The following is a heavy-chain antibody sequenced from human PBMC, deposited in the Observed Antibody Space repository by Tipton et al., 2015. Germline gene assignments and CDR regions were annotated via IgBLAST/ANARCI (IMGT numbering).Heavy chain of an antibody. CDR2: INPNGGSI. CDR3: ARDPRHYDFWSAYYARSFFDY. Sequence: QVQLVQSGAEVKKPGASVKVSCKASGYTFTSNFMHWVRQAPGRGLEWMGIINPNGGSITYAQKFQGRVTMTRDTSTSTVYMDLSSLTSEDTAVYYCARDPRHYDFWSAYYARSFFDYWGQGTLVTVSS. V-gene: IGHV1-46*01. D-gene: IGHD3-3*01. J-gene: IGHJ4*02. CDR1: GYTFTSNF.